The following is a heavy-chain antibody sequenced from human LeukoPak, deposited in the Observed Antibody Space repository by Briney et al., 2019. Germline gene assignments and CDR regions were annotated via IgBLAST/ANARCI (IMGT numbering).Heavy chain of an antibody. Sequence: SETLSLTCTVSGGSINSYYWSWIRQPPGKGLEWIGYIYYSGRTNNNPSLESRVTMSVDTSKNQFSLNLSSVTAADTAVYYCARSAGAAAHFDYWGQGTLVTVSS. CDR2: IYYSGRT. V-gene: IGHV4-59*08. CDR3: ARSAGAAAHFDY. J-gene: IGHJ4*02. D-gene: IGHD6-13*01. CDR1: GGSINSYY.